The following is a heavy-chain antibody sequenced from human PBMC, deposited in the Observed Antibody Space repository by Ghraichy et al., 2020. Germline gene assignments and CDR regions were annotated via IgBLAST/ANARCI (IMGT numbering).Heavy chain of an antibody. D-gene: IGHD1-7*01. V-gene: IGHV2-5*02. CDR1: GFSLSTNRVG. CDR2: IQWDDNE. CDR3: ARDYDWNYPT. Sequence: SGPTLVKPTQTLTLTCTFSGFSLSTNRVGVGWIRQPPGKALGWLALIQWDDNERYSPSLKSRLTISKDTSKNQVDLTMTNMDHVDTATYYCARDYDWNYPTWGQGTLVTVSS. J-gene: IGHJ5*02.